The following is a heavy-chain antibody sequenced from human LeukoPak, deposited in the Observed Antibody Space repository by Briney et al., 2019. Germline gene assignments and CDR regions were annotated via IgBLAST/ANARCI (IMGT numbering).Heavy chain of an antibody. CDR1: GFTVSSNY. CDR2: IYSGGAT. V-gene: IGHV3-66*01. D-gene: IGHD4-23*01. CDR3: AKYPMLDYSGNSDGNY. J-gene: IGHJ4*02. Sequence: GGSLRLSCAVSGFTVSSNYMSWVRQAPGKGLEWVSVIYSGGATYYADSVKGRFTISRDNSKNTLYLQMNSLRAEDSALYYCAKYPMLDYSGNSDGNYWGQGTLVTVSS.